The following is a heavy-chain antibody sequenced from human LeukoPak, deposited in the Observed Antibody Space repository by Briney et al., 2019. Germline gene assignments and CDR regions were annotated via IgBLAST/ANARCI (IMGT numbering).Heavy chain of an antibody. CDR1: GFTFSSYW. J-gene: IGHJ4*02. CDR3: ARVRGYDFWSGYSYYFDY. V-gene: IGHV3-7*01. D-gene: IGHD3-3*01. Sequence: PGGSLRLSCAASGFTFSSYWMSWVRQAPGKGLEWVANIKEDGSEKYYVDSVKGRFTISRDNAKNSLYLQMNSLRAEDTAVYYCARVRGYDFWSGYSYYFDYWGQGTLVTVSS. CDR2: IKEDGSEK.